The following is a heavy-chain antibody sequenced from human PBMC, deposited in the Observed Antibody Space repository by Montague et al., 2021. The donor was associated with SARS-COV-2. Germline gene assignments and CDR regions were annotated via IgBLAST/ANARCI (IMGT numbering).Heavy chain of an antibody. Sequence: TLSLTCTVSGDSITSGGYFWNWIRQHPGKGLEYIGAISYSGSTYYXPSLTSRVSISMDTSKNAFSLSLHSVTAADTAAYFCAASGRRGYSNPFHHCGRGSLVTVSS. CDR1: GDSITSGGYF. J-gene: IGHJ4*02. D-gene: IGHD4-11*01. CDR2: ISYSGST. CDR3: AASGRRGYSNPFHH. V-gene: IGHV4-31*03.